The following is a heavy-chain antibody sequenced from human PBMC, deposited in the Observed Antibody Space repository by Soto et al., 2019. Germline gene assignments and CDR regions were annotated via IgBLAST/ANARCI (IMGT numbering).Heavy chain of an antibody. J-gene: IGHJ5*02. D-gene: IGHD2-15*01. CDR3: ARGDVRVVASFDP. Sequence: ASVKVSCKASGYTFTDYYIHWVRQAPGQGLEWMGWINPNSGGTNYAQKFQGRVTMTRDTSISIAYMELSRLISDDTAVYYCARGDVRVVASFDPWGQGALVTVSS. CDR2: INPNSGGT. V-gene: IGHV1-2*02. CDR1: GYTFTDYY.